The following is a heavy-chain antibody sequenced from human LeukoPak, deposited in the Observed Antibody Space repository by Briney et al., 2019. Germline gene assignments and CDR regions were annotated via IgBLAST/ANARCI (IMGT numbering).Heavy chain of an antibody. CDR1: GFTFSSYI. CDR2: ISSGGSTM. CDR3: ARGGRSSWGAEYFQH. J-gene: IGHJ1*01. Sequence: GGSLRLSCAASGFTFSSYIMNWVRQAPGKGLEGVSYISSGGSTMYYADSVKGRFTISRDNAKNSLYLQMNSLRAEDTAVYYCARGGRSSWGAEYFQHWGQGTLVTVSS. V-gene: IGHV3-48*04. D-gene: IGHD6-13*01.